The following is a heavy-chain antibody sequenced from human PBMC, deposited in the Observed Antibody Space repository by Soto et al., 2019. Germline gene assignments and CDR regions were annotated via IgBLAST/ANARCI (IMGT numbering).Heavy chain of an antibody. V-gene: IGHV1-18*01. CDR2: ISAYNGNT. J-gene: IGHJ5*02. Sequence: QVQLVQSGAEVKKPGASVKVSCKASGYTFTSYGISWVRQAPGQGLEWMGWISAYNGNTNYAQKLHGRLTMTPDTSSRTVYMELRTLTSYDTPVYYCAPGHNSILTYYYDSSGRTCFDPWGQGPLVTVSS. CDR1: GYTFTSYG. CDR3: APGHNSILTYYYDSSGRTCFDP. D-gene: IGHD3-22*01.